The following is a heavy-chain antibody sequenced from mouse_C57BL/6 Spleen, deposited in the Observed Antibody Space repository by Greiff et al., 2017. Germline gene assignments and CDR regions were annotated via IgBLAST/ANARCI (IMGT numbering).Heavy chain of an antibody. CDR3: ARIVYYGNYDAMDY. J-gene: IGHJ4*01. V-gene: IGHV1-81*01. CDR1: GYTFTSYG. D-gene: IGHD2-1*01. Sequence: VKLMESGAELARPGASVKLSCKASGYTFTSYGISWVKQRTGQGLEWIGEIYPRSGNTYYNEKFKGKATLTADKSSSTAYMELRSLTSEDSAVYFCARIVYYGNYDAMDYWGQGTSVTVSS. CDR2: IYPRSGNT.